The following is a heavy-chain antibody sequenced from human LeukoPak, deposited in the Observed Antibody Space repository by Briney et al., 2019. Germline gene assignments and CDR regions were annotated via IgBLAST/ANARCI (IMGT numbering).Heavy chain of an antibody. CDR1: GYTFTGYY. CDR3: ARTDYYGSGSQDY. Sequence: GASVKVSCKASGYTFTGYYMHWVRQAPGQGLEWMGIINPSGGSTSYAQKFQGRVTMTRNTSISTAYMELSSLRSEDTAVYYCARTDYYGSGSQDYWGQGTLVTVSS. V-gene: IGHV1-46*01. J-gene: IGHJ4*02. D-gene: IGHD3-10*01. CDR2: INPSGGST.